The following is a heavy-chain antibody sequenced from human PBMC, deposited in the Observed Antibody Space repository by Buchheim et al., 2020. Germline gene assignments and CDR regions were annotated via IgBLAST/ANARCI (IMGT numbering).Heavy chain of an antibody. J-gene: IGHJ4*02. Sequence: QVQLQESGPGLVKPSETLSLTCFVSGGSISTYFWSWLRQPPGKGLEWIAFSHYSESTKYHPSLKNRVTMSVDRSRKQFSLKMTSVTAADTAVYYCARHSGAWPHYFDYWGQGAL. D-gene: IGHD6-25*01. CDR2: SHYSEST. V-gene: IGHV4-59*08. CDR1: GGSISTYF. CDR3: ARHSGAWPHYFDY.